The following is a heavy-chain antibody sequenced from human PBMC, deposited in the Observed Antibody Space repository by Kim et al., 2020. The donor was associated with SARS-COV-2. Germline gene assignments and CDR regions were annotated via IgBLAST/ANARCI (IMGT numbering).Heavy chain of an antibody. Sequence: YTDSVKGRFTVSRDSSKNTLTLQMNSLRAEDTAVYYCAIRVAVAGTIDYWGQGTLVTVSS. V-gene: IGHV3-23*01. CDR3: AIRVAVAGTIDY. D-gene: IGHD6-19*01. J-gene: IGHJ4*02.